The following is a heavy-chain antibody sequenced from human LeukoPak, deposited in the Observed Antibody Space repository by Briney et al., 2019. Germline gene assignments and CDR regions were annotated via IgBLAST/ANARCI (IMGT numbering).Heavy chain of an antibody. D-gene: IGHD5-24*01. J-gene: IGHJ3*02. CDR3: ARREMTHDAFDI. V-gene: IGHV1-24*01. CDR2: FDPEDGET. CDR1: GYTLTELS. Sequence: GASVKVSCKVSGYTLTELSMHWVRQAPGKGLEWMGGFDPEDGETIYAQKFQGIVTMTEDTSTDTAYMELSSLRSEDTAVYYCARREMTHDAFDIWGQGTMVTVSS.